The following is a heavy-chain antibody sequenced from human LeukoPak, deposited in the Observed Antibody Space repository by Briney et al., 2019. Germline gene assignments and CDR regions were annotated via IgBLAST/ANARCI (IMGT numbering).Heavy chain of an antibody. CDR2: ISTSSTYI. CDR1: GFTFSSYS. Sequence: PGGSLRLSCAASGFTFSSYSMNWVRQAPGKGLEWVSSISTSSTYIYYADSLKGRFTISRDNPKNSLYLQMNSLRAEDTAVYYCARECGGDCYFAFDIWGQGTMVTVSS. J-gene: IGHJ3*02. V-gene: IGHV3-21*01. D-gene: IGHD2-21*02. CDR3: ARECGGDCYFAFDI.